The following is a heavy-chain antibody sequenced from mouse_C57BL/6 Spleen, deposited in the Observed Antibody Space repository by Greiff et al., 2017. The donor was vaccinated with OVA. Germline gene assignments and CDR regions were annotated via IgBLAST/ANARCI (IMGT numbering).Heavy chain of an antibody. CDR1: GFTFNTYA. CDR2: IRSKSSNYAT. V-gene: IGHV10-3*01. D-gene: IGHD1-1*01. Sequence: DVMLVESGGGLVQPKGSLKLSCAASGFTFNTYAMHWVRQAPGKGLEWVARIRSKSSNYATYYADSVKDRFTISRDDSQSMLYLQMNNLKTEDTAMYYCVRDIYGSSFYWYFDVWGTGTTVTVSS. J-gene: IGHJ1*03. CDR3: VRDIYGSSFYWYFDV.